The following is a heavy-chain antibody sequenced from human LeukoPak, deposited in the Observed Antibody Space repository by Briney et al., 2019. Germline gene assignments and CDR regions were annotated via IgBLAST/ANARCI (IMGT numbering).Heavy chain of an antibody. CDR1: DYSVDSVHC. CDR3: ARVQKGIAAAGAGGGWFEP. CDR2: FCRSGTT. Sequence: SETLSLTCTVSDYSVDSVHCWGWIRQPPGKGLEWIGTFCRSGTTYYNPSLKRRVTISLDTSDNQFSLRLSSVTAADTAVYYCARVQKGIAAAGAGGGWFEPWGQGTLVTVSA. D-gene: IGHD6-13*01. V-gene: IGHV4-38-2*02. J-gene: IGHJ5*02.